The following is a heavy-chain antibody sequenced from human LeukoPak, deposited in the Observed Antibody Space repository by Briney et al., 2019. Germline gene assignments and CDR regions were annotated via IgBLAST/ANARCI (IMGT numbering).Heavy chain of an antibody. D-gene: IGHD4-23*01. CDR1: GFTVSSYG. J-gene: IGHJ3*02. CDR3: AKIDYGGNWRSDAFDI. CDR2: ISYDGSNK. V-gene: IGHV3-30*18. Sequence: GGSLRLSCAASGFTVSSYGMHWVRQAPGKGLEWVAVISYDGSNKYYADSVKGRFTISRDNSKNTLYLQMSSLRAEDTAVYYCAKIDYGGNWRSDAFDIWGQGTMVTVSS.